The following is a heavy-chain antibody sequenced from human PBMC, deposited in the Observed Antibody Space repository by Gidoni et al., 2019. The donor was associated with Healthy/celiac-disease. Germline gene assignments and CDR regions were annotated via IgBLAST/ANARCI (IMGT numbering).Heavy chain of an antibody. J-gene: IGHJ4*02. CDR1: GGSIRSGSYY. Sequence: QVQLQESGPGLVKPSQTLSLTCTVSGGSIRSGSYYWSWIRQPAGKGLAWIGRIYTSGSTNYNPSLKSRVTISVDTSKNQFSLKLSSVTAADTAVYYCARAENSGSYAFDYWGQGTLVTVSS. CDR3: ARAENSGSYAFDY. CDR2: IYTSGST. V-gene: IGHV4-61*02. D-gene: IGHD1-26*01.